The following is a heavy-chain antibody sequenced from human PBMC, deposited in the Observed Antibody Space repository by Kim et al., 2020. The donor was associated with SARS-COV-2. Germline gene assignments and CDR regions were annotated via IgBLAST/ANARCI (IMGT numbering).Heavy chain of an antibody. CDR3: ARSFYYFDY. Sequence: VSTAYADSVKGRFTISRDNSKNTRFLQLNTLRAEDTAIYYCARSFYYFDYWGQGTLVTVSS. V-gene: IGHV3-23*01. J-gene: IGHJ4*02. CDR2: VST.